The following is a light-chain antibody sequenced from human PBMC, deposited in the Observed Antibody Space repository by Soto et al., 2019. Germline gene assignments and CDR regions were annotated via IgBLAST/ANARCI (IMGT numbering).Light chain of an antibody. CDR2: EVS. Sequence: QSVLTQPASVSGSPGQSITISCTGTSRDIGSNNYVSWFQQRPGTAPALKIYEVSNRPSGVSTHFSGSKSGNTASLTISGLLPEDEAEYYCSSYTTTTRLFGGGTKLTVL. CDR1: SRDIGSNNY. V-gene: IGLV2-14*01. J-gene: IGLJ3*02. CDR3: SSYTTTTRL.